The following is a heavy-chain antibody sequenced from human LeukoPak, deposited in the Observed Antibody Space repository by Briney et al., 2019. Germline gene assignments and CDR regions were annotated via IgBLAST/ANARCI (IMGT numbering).Heavy chain of an antibody. D-gene: IGHD3-22*01. V-gene: IGHV4-34*01. J-gene: IGHJ5*02. Sequence: TSETLSLTCAVYGGSFSGYYWSWIRQPPGKGLEWIGEINHSGSTNYNPSLKSRVTISVDTSKNQFSLKLSSVTAADTAVYYCARHDYDSSSNWFEPWGQGTLVTVSS. CDR3: ARHDYDSSSNWFEP. CDR2: INHSGST. CDR1: GGSFSGYY.